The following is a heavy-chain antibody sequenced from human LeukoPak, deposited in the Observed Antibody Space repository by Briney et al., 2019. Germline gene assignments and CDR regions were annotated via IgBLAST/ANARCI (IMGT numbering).Heavy chain of an antibody. D-gene: IGHD3-10*01. CDR3: ARDPGGKEYYFDY. V-gene: IGHV3-33*01. CDR1: GFTFSSYG. Sequence: GRSLRLSCAASGFTFSSYGMHWVRQAPGKGLEWVAVIWYDGSNKYYADSVKGRFTISRDNSKNTLYLQMNSLRAEDTAVYYCARDPGGKEYYFDYWGQGTLVTVSS. CDR2: IWYDGSNK. J-gene: IGHJ4*02.